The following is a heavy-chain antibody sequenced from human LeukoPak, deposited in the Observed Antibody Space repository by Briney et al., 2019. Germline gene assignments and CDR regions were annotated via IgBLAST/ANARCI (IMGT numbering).Heavy chain of an antibody. CDR2: INPNSGGT. Sequence: ASVKVSCKASGYTFTGYYIHWVRQAPGQGLEWMGWINPNSGGTNFAQKFQGRVAMTRDTSVSTAYMELSRLRSDDTAVYYCARVYNSGYEHRYWGQGTLVTVSS. D-gene: IGHD5-12*01. CDR1: GYTFTGYY. J-gene: IGHJ4*02. CDR3: ARVYNSGYEHRY. V-gene: IGHV1-2*02.